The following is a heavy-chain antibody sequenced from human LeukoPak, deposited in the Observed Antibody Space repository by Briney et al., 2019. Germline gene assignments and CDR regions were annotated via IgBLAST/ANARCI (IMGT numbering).Heavy chain of an antibody. CDR2: INPSGGST. CDR3: ARDLNYYDSSGYSQNWFDP. CDR1: GYTFTSYY. Sequence: ASVKVSCKASGYTFTSYYKHWVRQAPGQGLEWMGIINPSGGSTSYAQKFQGRVTMTRDTSTSTVYMELSSLRSEDTAVYYCARDLNYYDSSGYSQNWFDPWGQGTLVTVSS. V-gene: IGHV1-46*01. J-gene: IGHJ5*02. D-gene: IGHD3-22*01.